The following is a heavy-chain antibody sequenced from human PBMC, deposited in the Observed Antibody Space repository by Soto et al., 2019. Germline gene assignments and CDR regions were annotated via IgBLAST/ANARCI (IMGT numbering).Heavy chain of an antibody. CDR1: GFTFDDYA. D-gene: IGHD2-2*01. CDR2: ISWNSGSI. Sequence: GGSLRLSCAASGFTFDDYAMHWVRQAPGKGLEWVSGISWNSGSIGYADSVKGRFTISRDNAKNSLYLQMNSLRAEDTALYYCAKDIVPAAAADIDAFDIWGQGTMVTVSS. V-gene: IGHV3-9*01. CDR3: AKDIVPAAAADIDAFDI. J-gene: IGHJ3*02.